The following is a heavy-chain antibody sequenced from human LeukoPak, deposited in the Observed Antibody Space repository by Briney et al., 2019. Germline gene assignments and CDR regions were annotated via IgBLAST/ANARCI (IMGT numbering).Heavy chain of an antibody. V-gene: IGHV3-7*04. CDR2: IKQDGSDK. J-gene: IGHJ4*02. CDR3: ARGRPDDYGVLGYIDY. Sequence: PGGSLRLSCAASGFTFSSYWMTWVRQAPGKGLEWVANIKQDGSDKYFVDSVKGRFTISRDNAKNTLYLQMTSLRGEDTAVYYCARGRPDDYGVLGYIDYWGQGTLVSVSS. D-gene: IGHD4-17*01. CDR1: GFTFSSYW.